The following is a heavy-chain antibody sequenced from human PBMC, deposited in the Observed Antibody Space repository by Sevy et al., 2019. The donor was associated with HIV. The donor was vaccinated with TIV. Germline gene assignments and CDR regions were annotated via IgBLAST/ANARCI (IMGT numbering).Heavy chain of an antibody. V-gene: IGHV4-4*07. D-gene: IGHD6-19*01. Sequence: SETLSLTCTVSGGSISSYYWSWIRQPAGKGLEWIGRIYTSGSTNYNPSLKSRVTMSVDTSKNQFSLKLSSVTAADTAVYYCARAQSRISSGWYYFDYWGQGTLDTVSS. CDR2: IYTSGST. CDR1: GGSISSYY. J-gene: IGHJ4*02. CDR3: ARAQSRISSGWYYFDY.